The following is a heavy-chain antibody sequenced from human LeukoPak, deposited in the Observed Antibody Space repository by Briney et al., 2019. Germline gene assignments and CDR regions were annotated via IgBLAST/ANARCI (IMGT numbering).Heavy chain of an antibody. CDR3: ARDHGGRFLEWFMSKEGLRGYDSSGPPVFDY. V-gene: IGHV4-59*12. CDR1: GGSISSYY. J-gene: IGHJ4*02. D-gene: IGHD3-3*01. CDR2: IYYSGST. Sequence: SETLSLTCTVSGGSISSYYWSWIRQPPGKGLEWIGYIYYSGSTNYNPSLKSRVTISVDTSKNQFSLKLSSVTAADTAVYYCARDHGGRFLEWFMSKEGLRGYDSSGPPVFDYWGQGTLVTVSS.